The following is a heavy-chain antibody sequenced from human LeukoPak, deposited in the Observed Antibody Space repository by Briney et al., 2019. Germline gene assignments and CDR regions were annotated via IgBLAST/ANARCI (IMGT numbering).Heavy chain of an antibody. CDR3: AKSVLLWFRELNCAFDI. Sequence: GGSLRLSCAASGFTFSSYAMSWVRQAPGKGLEWVSAISGSGGSTYYADSVKGRFTISRDNSKNTLYLQMNSLRAEDTAVYYCAKSVLLWFRELNCAFDIWGPGTMVTVSS. V-gene: IGHV3-23*01. CDR1: GFTFSSYA. CDR2: ISGSGGST. J-gene: IGHJ3*02. D-gene: IGHD3-10*01.